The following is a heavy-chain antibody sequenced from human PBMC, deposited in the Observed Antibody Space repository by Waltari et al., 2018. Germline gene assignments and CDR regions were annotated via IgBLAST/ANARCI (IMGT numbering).Heavy chain of an antibody. Sequence: QVQLVQSGAEVKKPGSSVKVSCKASGGTFSSHSNSRVRQDPGQGLEWKGGIIPIFGTANYAQKFQGRVTITADESTSTAYMELSSLRSEDTAVYYCAREGCSGGSCYSLFDYWGQGTLVTVSS. V-gene: IGHV1-69*12. CDR2: IIPIFGTA. CDR1: GGTFSSHS. D-gene: IGHD2-15*01. CDR3: AREGCSGGSCYSLFDY. J-gene: IGHJ4*02.